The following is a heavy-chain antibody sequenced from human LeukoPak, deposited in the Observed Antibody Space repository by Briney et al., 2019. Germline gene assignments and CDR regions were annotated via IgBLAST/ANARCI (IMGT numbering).Heavy chain of an antibody. CDR3: ARDSGYSGYSDY. Sequence: GGSLRLSCAASGFTFSNYWMIWVRQAPGKGLEWVGNIKQDGSEKRYADSVKGRFTISRDNAKNSLNLQMNSLRAEDTAVYYCARDSGYSGYSDYWGQGTLVTVSS. V-gene: IGHV3-7*05. D-gene: IGHD5-12*01. J-gene: IGHJ4*02. CDR2: IKQDGSEK. CDR1: GFTFSNYW.